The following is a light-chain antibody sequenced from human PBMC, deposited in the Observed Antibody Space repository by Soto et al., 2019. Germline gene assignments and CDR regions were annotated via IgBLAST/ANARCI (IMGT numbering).Light chain of an antibody. Sequence: QAALSEPHSASGTRGQTVIISCSGSRSDIGSNFVNWYQHLPGTAPKLLIYNSNQRPSGVPDRFSGSKSGTSASLAISGLQSEDEADYYCAAWDDSLTGPVFGTGTKVTVL. V-gene: IGLV1-44*01. J-gene: IGLJ1*01. CDR3: AAWDDSLTGPV. CDR1: RSDIGSNF. CDR2: NSN.